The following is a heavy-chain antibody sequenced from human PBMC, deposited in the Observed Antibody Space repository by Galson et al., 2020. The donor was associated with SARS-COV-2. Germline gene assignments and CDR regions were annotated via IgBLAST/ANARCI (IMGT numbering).Heavy chain of an antibody. D-gene: IGHD6-13*01. CDR2: ISDSGGST. V-gene: IGHV3-23*01. CDR3: TTGKGYSTTCCFDY. J-gene: IGHJ4*02. Sequence: GGSLRLSCAASRFTFSKYDMNWVRQAPGKGLEWVSGISDSGGSTSYADSVKGRFTISRDNSNNTLYLQMNSLRAEDTAIYYCTTGKGYSTTCCFDYWGQGTLVTVSS. CDR1: RFTFSKYD.